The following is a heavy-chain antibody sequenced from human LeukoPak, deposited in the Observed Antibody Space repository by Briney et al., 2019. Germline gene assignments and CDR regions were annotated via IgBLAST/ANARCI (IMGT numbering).Heavy chain of an antibody. CDR1: GFTFSRYA. Sequence: PGGSLRLSCAASGFTFSRYAMNWVRQAPGKGLEWVSGISWNSGSIGYADSVKGRFTISRDNAKNSLYLQMNSLRAEDTALYYCAKGRDDSSGYFDYWGQGTLVTVSS. D-gene: IGHD3-22*01. J-gene: IGHJ4*02. CDR3: AKGRDDSSGYFDY. CDR2: ISWNSGSI. V-gene: IGHV3-9*01.